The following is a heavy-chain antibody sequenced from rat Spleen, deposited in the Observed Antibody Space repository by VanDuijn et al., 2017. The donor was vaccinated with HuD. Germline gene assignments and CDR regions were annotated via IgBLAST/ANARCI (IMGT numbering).Heavy chain of an antibody. CDR3: ARSDGTHYYLPFPY. J-gene: IGHJ3*01. V-gene: IGHV3-3*01. D-gene: IGHD1-12*02. Sequence: EVQLQESGPGLVKPSQSLSLTCSVTGNSIATGYTWNWIRWFPGSKLEWMGYINSAGTTVYNPSLKSRISITRDTTRNQFFLQVNSVTTEDTATYYCARSDGTHYYLPFPYWGQGTLVTVSS. CDR1: GNSIATGYT. CDR2: INSAGTT.